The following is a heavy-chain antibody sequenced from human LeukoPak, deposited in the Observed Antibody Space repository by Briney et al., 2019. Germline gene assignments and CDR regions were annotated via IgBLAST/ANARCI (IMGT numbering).Heavy chain of an antibody. V-gene: IGHV1-69*02. J-gene: IGHJ4*02. CDR1: GGTFSSYT. D-gene: IGHD1-7*01. Sequence: AASVKVSCKASGGTFSSYTISWVRQAPGQGLEWMGRIIPILGIANYAQKFQGRVTFTADKSTSTAYMELSSLRSEDTAVYYCARVRYNWNYAHDYWGQGTLVTVSS. CDR3: ARVRYNWNYAHDY. CDR2: IIPILGIA.